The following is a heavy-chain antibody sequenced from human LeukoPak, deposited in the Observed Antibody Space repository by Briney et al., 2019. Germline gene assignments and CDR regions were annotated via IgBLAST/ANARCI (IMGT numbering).Heavy chain of an antibody. CDR2: INHSGST. D-gene: IGHD3-22*01. CDR3: ARRRRSSGYYYGAVDY. J-gene: IGHJ4*02. V-gene: IGHV4-34*01. Sequence: PSETLSLTCAVYGGSFSGYYWSWIRQPPGKGLEWIGEINHSGSTNYNPSLKSRVTISVDTSKNQFSLKLSSVTAADTAVYYCARRRRSSGYYYGAVDYWGQGTLVTVSS. CDR1: GGSFSGYY.